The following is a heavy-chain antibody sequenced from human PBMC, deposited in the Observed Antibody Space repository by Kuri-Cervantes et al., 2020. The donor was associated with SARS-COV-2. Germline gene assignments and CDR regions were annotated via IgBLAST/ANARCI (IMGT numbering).Heavy chain of an antibody. J-gene: IGHJ1*01. CDR2: INPNSGGT. D-gene: IGHD1-26*01. CDR1: GGTFSSYA. CDR3: ARSGSYGYFQH. Sequence: ASVKVSCKASGGTFSSYAISWVRQAPGQGLEWMGWINPNSGGTNYAQKFQGRVTMTRDTSISTAYMELSRLRSDDTAVYYCARSGSYGYFQHWGQGTLVTVSS. V-gene: IGHV1-2*02.